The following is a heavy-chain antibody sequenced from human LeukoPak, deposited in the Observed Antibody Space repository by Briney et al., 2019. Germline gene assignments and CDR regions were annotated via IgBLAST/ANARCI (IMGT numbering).Heavy chain of an antibody. CDR3: ASSPVITRD. J-gene: IGHJ4*02. CDR1: GITFSNYW. V-gene: IGHV3-74*01. D-gene: IGHD3-22*01. Sequence: GGTLRLSCAASGITFSNYWMHWVRQAPGQGLEWVSRINSDGSRITYADSVKGRFTISRDNAKNTLYLQMNSLRVEDTAVYYCASSPVITRDWGQGTLVTVSS. CDR2: INSDGSRI.